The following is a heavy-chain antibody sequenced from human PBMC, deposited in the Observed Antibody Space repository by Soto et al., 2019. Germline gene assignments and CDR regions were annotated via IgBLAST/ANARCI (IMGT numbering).Heavy chain of an antibody. CDR1: GFTFNSHA. J-gene: IGHJ4*02. Sequence: QVQLVESGGGVVQPGRSLRLSCAVSGFTFNSHAMHWVRQAPGKGLEWVAVISYGGANKYYVDSVKGRFTISSDNSKNTLFLQMDSLRPEDTALYFCARGPRSCSRTSCYTVDYWGRGTLVTVSS. D-gene: IGHD2-2*02. CDR3: ARGPRSCSRTSCYTVDY. V-gene: IGHV3-30*03. CDR2: ISYGGANK.